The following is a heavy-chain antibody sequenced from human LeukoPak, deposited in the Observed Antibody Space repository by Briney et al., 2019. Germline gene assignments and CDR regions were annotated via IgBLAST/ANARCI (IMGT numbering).Heavy chain of an antibody. D-gene: IGHD6-13*01. J-gene: IGHJ4*02. CDR2: INHSGST. CDR3: ARARRIAAAGGVFDY. CDR1: GGSISSYY. Sequence: PSETLSLTCTVSGGSISSYYWSWIRQPPGKGLEWIGEINHSGSTNYNPSLKSRVTISVDTSKNQFSLKLSSVTAADTAVYYCARARRIAAAGGVFDYWGQGTLVTVSS. V-gene: IGHV4-34*01.